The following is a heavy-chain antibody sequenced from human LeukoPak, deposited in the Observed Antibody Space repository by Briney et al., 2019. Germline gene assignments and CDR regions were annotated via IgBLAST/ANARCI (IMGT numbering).Heavy chain of an antibody. Sequence: PGGSLRLSCAASGFTFNNYAMSWVRQAPGKGLEWVSAISGNGRSTYYADSVKGRFTISRDNSKDTLYLQMNSLRAEDAAAYYCAMLYCSAGSCYTGLGNAFDIWGQGTMVTVSS. J-gene: IGHJ3*02. V-gene: IGHV3-23*01. CDR2: ISGNGRST. CDR1: GFTFNNYA. D-gene: IGHD2-15*01. CDR3: AMLYCSAGSCYTGLGNAFDI.